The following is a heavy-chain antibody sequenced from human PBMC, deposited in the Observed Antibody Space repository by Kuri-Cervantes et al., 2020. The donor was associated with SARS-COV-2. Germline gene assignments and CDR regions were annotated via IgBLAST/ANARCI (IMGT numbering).Heavy chain of an antibody. J-gene: IGHJ4*02. CDR2: INPDSGGT. Sequence: ASVKVSCKASGYTFTGYYMHWVRQAPGQGLEWMGWINPDSGGTNYAQKFQGRVTITADESTSTAYMELSSLRSEDTAVYYCARGVTMVRGVSLQQQSLGIEGYWGQGTLVTVSS. V-gene: IGHV1-2*02. CDR1: GYTFTGYY. CDR3: ARGVTMVRGVSLQQQSLGIEGY. D-gene: IGHD3-10*01.